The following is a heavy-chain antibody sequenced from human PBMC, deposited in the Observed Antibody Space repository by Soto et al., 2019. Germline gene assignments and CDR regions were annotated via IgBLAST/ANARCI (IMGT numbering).Heavy chain of an antibody. CDR3: GKDIDDYYGSGRIDY. J-gene: IGHJ4*02. Sequence: EVQLVESGGGLVQPGRSLRVSCAASGFTFDEYAMHWVRQAPGKGLEWVSGISWNSGTIHYADSVRGRFTVSRDNARNSLYLQMNSLRDEDTALYYCGKDIDDYYGSGRIDYWGQGTPVTVSS. CDR1: GFTFDEYA. CDR2: ISWNSGTI. D-gene: IGHD3-10*01. V-gene: IGHV3-9*01.